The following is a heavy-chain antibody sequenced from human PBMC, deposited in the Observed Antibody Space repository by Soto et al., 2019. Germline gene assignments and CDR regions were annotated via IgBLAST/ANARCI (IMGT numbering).Heavy chain of an antibody. Sequence: QVQLQESGPGLVRPSETLSLTCTVSSGSISNYYWSWIRQPPGKRLEWIASIYYSGTTYYNPSLKSRLTMSVDASKNHFSLHLSSVTAADTAVYYCARGDQWFWKLDYWGDGTLVTVSS. CDR3: ARGDQWFWKLDY. V-gene: IGHV4-59*12. D-gene: IGHD3-22*01. J-gene: IGHJ4*01. CDR1: SGSISNYY. CDR2: IYYSGTT.